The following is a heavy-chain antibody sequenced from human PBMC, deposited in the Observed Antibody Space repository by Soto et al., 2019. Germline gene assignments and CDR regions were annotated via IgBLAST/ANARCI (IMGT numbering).Heavy chain of an antibody. D-gene: IGHD3-22*01. CDR1: GYTFTSYG. V-gene: IGHV1-18*04. CDR3: ARDDYYDSSGYYYD. CDR2: ISAYNGNT. J-gene: IGHJ4*02. Sequence: SVKVSCKASGYTFTSYGISWVRQAPGQGLEWMGWISAYNGNTNYAQKLQGRVTMTTDTSTSTAYMELRSLKSDDTAVYYCARDDYYDSSGYYYDWGQGTLVTVSS.